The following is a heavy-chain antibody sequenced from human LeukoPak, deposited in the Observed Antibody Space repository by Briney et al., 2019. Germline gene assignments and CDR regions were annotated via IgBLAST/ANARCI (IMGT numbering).Heavy chain of an antibody. CDR1: AFTFSSYS. D-gene: IGHD5-12*01. V-gene: IGHV3-21*01. Sequence: PGRSLRLSCAASAFTFSSYSFNWVRQVPGKVLEWVSSITTTFYTYYTDSVKGRFTISRDNAKNSLYLHRISWRAADTAVYYCARVPANGYEDYWGQGTLVTVYS. J-gene: IGHJ4*02. CDR2: ITTTFYT. CDR3: ARVPANGYEDY.